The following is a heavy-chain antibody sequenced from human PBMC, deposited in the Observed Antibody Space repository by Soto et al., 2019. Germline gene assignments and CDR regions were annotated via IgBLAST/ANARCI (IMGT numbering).Heavy chain of an antibody. V-gene: IGHV4-30-2*02. D-gene: IGHD2-15*01. CDR3: ASGLRPDGY. Sequence: TLSLPSAVSGGSLSSGGYSWSWIRQPPGKGLEWIGYISHSGNTYYNPSLKSRVTISVDRSQNQFPLKLSSVTAADTAVYYCASGLRPDGYWGQGTLVTVSS. J-gene: IGHJ4*02. CDR2: ISHSGNT. CDR1: GGSLSSGGYS.